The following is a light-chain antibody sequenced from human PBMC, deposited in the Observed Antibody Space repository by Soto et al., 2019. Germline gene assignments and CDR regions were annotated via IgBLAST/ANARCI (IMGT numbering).Light chain of an antibody. Sequence: DIQMTQSPSSLSASVGDRVTITCRASQGISNYLAWYQQKPGKVPKLLIYAASTLQSGVPSRFSGSGSGTDFPLPISSLQPEDVETYYCQKYNSAPWTFGQGTKVEIK. CDR2: AAS. CDR3: QKYNSAPWT. V-gene: IGKV1-27*01. J-gene: IGKJ1*01. CDR1: QGISNY.